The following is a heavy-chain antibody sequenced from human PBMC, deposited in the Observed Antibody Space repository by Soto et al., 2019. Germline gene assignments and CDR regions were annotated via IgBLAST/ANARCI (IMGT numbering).Heavy chain of an antibody. CDR1: GFTFSSHT. D-gene: IGHD3-10*01. CDR3: ARRITMVRGPYYYYAMDV. V-gene: IGHV3-48*02. CDR2: ITSTSSTK. J-gene: IGHJ6*02. Sequence: GGSLRLACAASGFTFSSHTMKWVRQAPGKGLEWISYITSTSSTKNYADSVKGRFTISRDNANNSLYLQMNSLRDEDTVVSYCARRITMVRGPYYYYAMDVWGPAPTVTVSS.